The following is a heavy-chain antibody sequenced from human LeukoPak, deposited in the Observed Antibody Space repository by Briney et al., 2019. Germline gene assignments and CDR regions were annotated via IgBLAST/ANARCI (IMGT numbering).Heavy chain of an antibody. CDR1: GYSISSGYF. Sequence: SETLSLTCTVSGYSISSGYFWGWMRQPPGKGLEWIGSIYQSETAHYNPSLKSRVTISVDTSKNQFSLKLRSVMAADTAVYYCARASEWATRANYYYMDVWGKGTTVTISS. J-gene: IGHJ6*03. V-gene: IGHV4-38-2*02. D-gene: IGHD1-26*01. CDR2: IYQSETA. CDR3: ARASEWATRANYYYMDV.